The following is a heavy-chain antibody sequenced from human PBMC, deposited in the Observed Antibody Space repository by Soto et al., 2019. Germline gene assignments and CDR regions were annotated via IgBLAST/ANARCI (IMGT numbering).Heavy chain of an antibody. D-gene: IGHD3-3*01. CDR3: ARGFQFPFWTV. J-gene: IGHJ6*04. CDR1: GGSISSGGYY. CDR2: INHSGST. V-gene: IGHV4-39*07. Sequence: SETLSLTCTVSGGSISSGGYYWSWIRQHPGKGLEWIGEINHSGSTNYNPSLKSRVVISVDTSKNQFSLKLSSVTAADTAVYYCARGFQFPFWTVWGEGTTVTVSS.